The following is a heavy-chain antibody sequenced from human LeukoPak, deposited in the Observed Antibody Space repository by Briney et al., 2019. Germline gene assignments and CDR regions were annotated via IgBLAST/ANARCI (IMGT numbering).Heavy chain of an antibody. V-gene: IGHV3-30*18. CDR3: AKFSIYGSGSYDAFDI. D-gene: IGHD3-10*01. CDR1: GFTFSSYA. Sequence: GGSLRLSCAASGFTFSSYAMSWVRQAPGKGLEWVAVISYDGSNKYYADSVKGRFTISRDNSKNTLYLQMNSLRAEDAAVYYCAKFSIYGSGSYDAFDIWGQGTMVTVSS. CDR2: ISYDGSNK. J-gene: IGHJ3*02.